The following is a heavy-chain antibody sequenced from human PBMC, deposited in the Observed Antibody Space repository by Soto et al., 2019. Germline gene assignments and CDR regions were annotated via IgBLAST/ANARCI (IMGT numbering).Heavy chain of an antibody. CDR2: IYHSGST. J-gene: IGHJ2*01. CDR3: ARDYYDSSGCYLGTRYFDL. D-gene: IGHD3-22*01. CDR1: GYSISSGYY. Sequence: SETLSLTCAVSGYSISSGYYWGWIRQPPGKGLEWIGSIYHSGSTYYNPSLKSRVTISVDTSKNQFSLKLSSVTAADTAVYYCARDYYDSSGCYLGTRYFDLWGRGTLVTVSS. V-gene: IGHV4-38-2*02.